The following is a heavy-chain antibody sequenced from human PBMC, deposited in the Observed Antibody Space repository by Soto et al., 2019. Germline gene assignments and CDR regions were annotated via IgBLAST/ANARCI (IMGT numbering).Heavy chain of an antibody. D-gene: IGHD3-10*01. Sequence: SETLSLTCTVSGGSISSSSYYWGWIRQPPGKGLEWIGSIYYSGGTDYNPPLKSRVTISVDTSKNQFSLKLSSVTAADTAVYYCARNYGSGSYIMGYYYGMDVWGQGTTVTVSS. CDR1: GGSISSSSYY. CDR2: IYYSGGT. J-gene: IGHJ6*02. CDR3: ARNYGSGSYIMGYYYGMDV. V-gene: IGHV4-39*01.